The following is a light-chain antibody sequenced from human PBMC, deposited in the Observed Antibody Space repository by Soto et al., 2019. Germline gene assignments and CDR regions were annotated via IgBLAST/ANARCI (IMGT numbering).Light chain of an antibody. V-gene: IGKV4-1*01. J-gene: IGKJ4*01. CDR2: WAS. CDR3: QQYYSIPLT. CDR1: QSVLYSSCNKNY. Sequence: DVVMTQSPDSLAVSLGERATINCKSTQSVLYSSCNKNYLAWHQQKPGQPPKLLIYWASTRESGVPDRFSGSGSGTDFTLTIVSLQAEDVAVYYRQQYYSIPLTFGGGTKVEIK.